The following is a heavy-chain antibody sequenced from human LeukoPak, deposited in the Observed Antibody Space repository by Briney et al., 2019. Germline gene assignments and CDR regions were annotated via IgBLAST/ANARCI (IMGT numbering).Heavy chain of an antibody. V-gene: IGHV4-59*01. CDR2: IYYSGST. CDR1: GGSIRSYY. CDR3: ARGPARGYCSSTSCYVFDY. D-gene: IGHD2-2*01. J-gene: IGHJ4*02. Sequence: SETLSLTCTVSGGSIRSYYWSWIRQPPGKGLEWIGYIYYSGSTNYNPSLKSRVTISVDTSKTQFSLKLSSVTAADTAVYYCARGPARGYCSSTSCYVFDYGGQGSLVIVS.